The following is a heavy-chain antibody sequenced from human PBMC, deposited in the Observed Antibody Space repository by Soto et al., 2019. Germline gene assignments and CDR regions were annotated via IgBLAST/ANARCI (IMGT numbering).Heavy chain of an antibody. V-gene: IGHV1-69*02. CDR2: IIPILGIA. J-gene: IGHJ6*02. D-gene: IGHD2-15*01. CDR3: ARGYGYCSGGSCYSNYFYGMDV. Sequence: QVQLVQSGAEVKKPGSSVKVSCKASGGTFSSYTISWVRQAPGQGLEWMGRIIPILGIANYAQKFQGRVTITADKSTSTAYMELSSLRSEDTAVYYCARGYGYCSGGSCYSNYFYGMDVWGQGTTVTVSS. CDR1: GGTFSSYT.